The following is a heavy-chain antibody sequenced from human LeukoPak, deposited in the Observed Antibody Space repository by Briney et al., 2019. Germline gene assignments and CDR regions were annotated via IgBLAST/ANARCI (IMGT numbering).Heavy chain of an antibody. CDR3: TTVGSNYAY. CDR2: SKSKTDGGTT. Sequence: PGGSLRLSCAASGFTFSNAWMSWGRQAPGKGLEWVGRSKSKTDGGTTDYAAPVRGRFTISRDDSKNTLYLTRSILKTEDTAVYYCTTVGSNYAYWGQGNLVPVSS. D-gene: IGHD4-11*01. J-gene: IGHJ4*02. V-gene: IGHV3-15*01. CDR1: GFTFSNAW.